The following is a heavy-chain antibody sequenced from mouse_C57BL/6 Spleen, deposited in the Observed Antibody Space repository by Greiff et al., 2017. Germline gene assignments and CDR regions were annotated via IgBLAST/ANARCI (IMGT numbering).Heavy chain of an antibody. D-gene: IGHD2-1*01. Sequence: EVQGVESGGGLVKPGGSLKLSCAASGFTFSSYTMSWVRQTPEKRLEWVATISGGGGNTYYPASVKGRFTISRDNAKNTLYLQMSSLRSEDTALYYCARHYYVPYYYARDYWGQGTSVTVSS. J-gene: IGHJ4*01. V-gene: IGHV5-9*01. CDR3: ARHYYVPYYYARDY. CDR2: ISGGGGNT. CDR1: GFTFSSYT.